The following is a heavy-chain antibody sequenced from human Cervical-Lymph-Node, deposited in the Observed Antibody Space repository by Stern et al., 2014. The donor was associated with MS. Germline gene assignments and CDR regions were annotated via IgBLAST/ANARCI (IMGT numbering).Heavy chain of an antibody. V-gene: IGHV1-3*01. CDR1: GDNFIDHA. Sequence: VQLVESGAEVQKPGASMTISCKTSGDNFIDHAIHWVRQAPGQRLEWMGWINGGPGTTKYSQKFQGRVSFTRDKAASAAYMDLSSLSPDDTAVYYCARQPDYSDFLDFWGQGTLVTVSS. J-gene: IGHJ4*02. D-gene: IGHD4-11*01. CDR2: INGGPGTT. CDR3: ARQPDYSDFLDF.